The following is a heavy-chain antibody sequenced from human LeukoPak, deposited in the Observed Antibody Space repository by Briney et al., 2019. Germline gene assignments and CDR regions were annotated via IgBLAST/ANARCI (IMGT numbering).Heavy chain of an antibody. D-gene: IGHD3-22*01. Sequence: PSETLSLTCAVYGGSFSGYYWGWVRQPPGKGLEWIGSIYYSGNTYYNPSLKSRVTISVDTSKNHFSLKLSSVTAADTAVYYCARSYDTSAYYLVFDYWGQGTLVTVSS. V-gene: IGHV4-39*02. J-gene: IGHJ4*02. CDR1: GGSFSGYY. CDR2: IYYSGNT. CDR3: ARSYDTSAYYLVFDY.